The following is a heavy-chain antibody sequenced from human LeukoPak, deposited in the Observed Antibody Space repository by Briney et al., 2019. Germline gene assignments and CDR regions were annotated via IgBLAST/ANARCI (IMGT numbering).Heavy chain of an antibody. CDR1: GGSISSYY. J-gene: IGHJ3*02. Sequence: PSETLSLTCTVSGGSISSYYWTWIRQPAGKGLEWIGRIYTSGSTNYNPSLKSRVTMSVDTSKNQFSLKVTSVTAADTAVYYCARYFDWPWAFDIWGPGTKVTVSS. V-gene: IGHV4-4*07. D-gene: IGHD3-9*01. CDR3: ARYFDWPWAFDI. CDR2: IYTSGST.